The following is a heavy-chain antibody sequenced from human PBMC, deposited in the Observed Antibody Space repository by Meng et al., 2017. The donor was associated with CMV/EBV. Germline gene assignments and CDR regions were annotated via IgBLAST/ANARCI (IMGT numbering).Heavy chain of an antibody. CDR3: ASRQWLEEHDY. CDR2: ISSSSSYI. CDR1: GFTFSSYS. V-gene: IGHV3-21*01. Sequence: GESLKIPCAASGFTFSSYSMNWVRQAPGKGLEWVSSISSSSSYIYYADSVKGRFTISRDNAKNSLYLQLNSLRAEDTAVYYCASRQWLEEHDYWGQGTLVTVSS. J-gene: IGHJ4*02. D-gene: IGHD6-19*01.